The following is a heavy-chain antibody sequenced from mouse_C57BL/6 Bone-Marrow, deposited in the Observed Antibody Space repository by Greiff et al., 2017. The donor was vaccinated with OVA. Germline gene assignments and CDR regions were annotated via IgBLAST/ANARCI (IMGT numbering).Heavy chain of an antibody. CDR1: GYTFTDYY. CDR2: INPYNGGT. D-gene: IGHD2-2*01. Sequence: EVKLQESGPVLVKPGASVKMSCKASGYTFTDYYMNWVKQSHGKSLEWIGVINPYNGGTSYNQKFKGKATLTVDKSSSTAYMELNSLTSEDSAVYYCARWGVTTEGDYFDYWGQGTTLTVSS. CDR3: ARWGVTTEGDYFDY. V-gene: IGHV1-19*01. J-gene: IGHJ2*01.